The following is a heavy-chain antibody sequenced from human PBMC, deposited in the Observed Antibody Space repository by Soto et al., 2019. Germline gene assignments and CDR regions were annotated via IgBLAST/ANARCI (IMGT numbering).Heavy chain of an antibody. Sequence: PSETLSLTCTVSGGSISSGDYYWSWIRQPPGKGLEWIGYIYYSGSTYYNPSLKSRVTISVDTSKNQFSLKLSSVTAADTAVYYCARVDYDILTGYSPFDYWGQGTLVTDSS. V-gene: IGHV4-30-4*01. D-gene: IGHD3-9*01. CDR3: ARVDYDILTGYSPFDY. CDR1: GGSISSGDYY. J-gene: IGHJ4*02. CDR2: IYYSGST.